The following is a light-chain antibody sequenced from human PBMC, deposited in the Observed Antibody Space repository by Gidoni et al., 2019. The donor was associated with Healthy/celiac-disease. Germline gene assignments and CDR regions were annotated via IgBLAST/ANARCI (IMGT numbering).Light chain of an antibody. J-gene: IGKJ4*01. V-gene: IGKV1-9*01. CDR1: QGSSSY. Sequence: IQLTQSPSSLSASVGHRVTITCRASQGSSSYLAWYQQKPGKAPKLLIYAAATLQSGVPSRFSGSGSGTDFTLTISSLQPEEFATYYCQQLNSYPLTFGGGTKVEIK. CDR3: QQLNSYPLT. CDR2: AAA.